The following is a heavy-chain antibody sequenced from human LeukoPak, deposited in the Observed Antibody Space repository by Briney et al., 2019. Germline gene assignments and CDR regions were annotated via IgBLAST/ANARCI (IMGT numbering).Heavy chain of an antibody. CDR3: VTDFRFLGDY. Sequence: QSGGSLRLSCAASGFPFNMYWMTWVRKAPGKGLEWVANIKQYETETYVGASVKGRCTISRENANNSLYLQMKSLRADDTGRYYYVTDFRFLGDYWGQGNLVTVSS. J-gene: IGHJ4*02. CDR2: IKQYETET. D-gene: IGHD3-3*01. CDR1: GFPFNMYW. V-gene: IGHV3-7*01.